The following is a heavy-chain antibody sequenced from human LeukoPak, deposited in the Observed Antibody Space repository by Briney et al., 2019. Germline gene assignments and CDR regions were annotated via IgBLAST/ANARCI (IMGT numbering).Heavy chain of an antibody. Sequence: GGSLRLSCAASGFTFDDYAMHWVRQVPGKGLEWVSGISWNSGSIGYADSVKGRFTISRDNAKNSLYLQMNSLRAEDTALYYCAKDIHYDSTGWFDPWGQGTLVTVSS. CDR2: ISWNSGSI. CDR1: GFTFDDYA. J-gene: IGHJ5*02. V-gene: IGHV3-9*01. CDR3: AKDIHYDSTGWFDP. D-gene: IGHD3-22*01.